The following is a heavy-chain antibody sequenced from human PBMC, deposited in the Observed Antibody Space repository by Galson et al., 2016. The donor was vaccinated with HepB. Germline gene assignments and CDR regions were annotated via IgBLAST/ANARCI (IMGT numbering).Heavy chain of an antibody. Sequence: LRLSCAGSGLRFDDHAFHWVRQAPGKGLEWVAGISWNNGRIGYADSVKGRFTITRDNTNNSLHLQMKTLRPEDTALYYCAKDISPQYVNAGYFTGRCMQHWGQGAVVTVSS. J-gene: IGHJ1*01. V-gene: IGHV3-9*01. CDR1: GLRFDDHA. D-gene: IGHD3-9*01. CDR3: AKDISPQYVNAGYFTGRCMQH. CDR2: ISWNNGRI.